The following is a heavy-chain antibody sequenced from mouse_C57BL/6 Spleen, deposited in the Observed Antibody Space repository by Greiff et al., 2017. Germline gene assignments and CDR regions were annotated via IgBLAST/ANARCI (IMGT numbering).Heavy chain of an antibody. CDR2: IDPETGGT. CDR1: GYTFTDYE. V-gene: IGHV1-15*01. CDR3: TRQRDGFYFDY. D-gene: IGHD1-1*01. Sequence: VQLQQSGAELVRPGASVTLSCKASGYTFTDYEMHWVKQTPVHGLEWIGAIDPETGGTAYNQKFKGKAILTADKSSSTAYMELRSLTSEDSAVYYCTRQRDGFYFDYWGQGTTLTVSS. J-gene: IGHJ2*01.